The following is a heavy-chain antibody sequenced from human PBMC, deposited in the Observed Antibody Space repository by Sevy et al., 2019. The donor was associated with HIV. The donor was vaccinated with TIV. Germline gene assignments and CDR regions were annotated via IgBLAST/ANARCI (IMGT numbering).Heavy chain of an antibody. J-gene: IGHJ6*02. Sequence: GGCLRLSCAASGFTFSSYAMSWVRQAPGKGLEWVSAISGSGGSTYYADSVKGRFTISRDNSKNTLYLQMNSLRAEDTAVYYCANGEDIVVVPAAGQFYYYYGMDVWGQGTTVTVSS. CDR2: ISGSGGST. D-gene: IGHD2-2*01. V-gene: IGHV3-23*01. CDR1: GFTFSSYA. CDR3: ANGEDIVVVPAAGQFYYYYGMDV.